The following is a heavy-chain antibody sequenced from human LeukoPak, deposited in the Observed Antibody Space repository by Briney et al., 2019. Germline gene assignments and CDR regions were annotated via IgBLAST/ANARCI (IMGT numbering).Heavy chain of an antibody. CDR3: ARQTRDGSGSRGYFFDF. CDR1: GYIFTHNL. J-gene: IGHJ4*02. V-gene: IGHV5-51*01. D-gene: IGHD3-10*01. CDR2: IYPGDSDT. Sequence: GESLKISFQGSGYIFTHNLVGLVRQKPGKGLEWMGIIYPGDSDTRYSPSFEGQVTISVDKSSSTAYLQWSRLKASDTAIYYCARQTRDGSGSRGYFFDFWGQGTLVTVSS.